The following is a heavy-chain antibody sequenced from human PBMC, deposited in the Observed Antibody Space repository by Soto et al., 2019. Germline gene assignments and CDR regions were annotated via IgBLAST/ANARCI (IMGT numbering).Heavy chain of an antibody. CDR2: INKDGGTT. CDR3: AKDLHWYGMDV. J-gene: IGHJ6*02. D-gene: IGHD1-20*01. V-gene: IGHV3-23*01. CDR1: GFTFSDYF. Sequence: VQLLESGGGLVQPGESLRLSCAASGFTFSDYFMNWVRQAPGKGLEWVSGINKDGGTTQNADFVRGRFTISRDNSRNTLYLQMNSVRAEDTALYYCAKDLHWYGMDVWGQGTTVTVS.